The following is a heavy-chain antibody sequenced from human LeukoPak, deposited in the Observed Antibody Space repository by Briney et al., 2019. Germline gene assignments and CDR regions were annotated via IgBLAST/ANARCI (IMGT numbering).Heavy chain of an antibody. CDR3: AREVPEYSSSSRWFDP. CDR1: GFTFSNYA. CDR2: IRYDGNNK. J-gene: IGHJ5*02. V-gene: IGHV3-30*02. Sequence: SGGSLRLSCAGSGFTFSNYAMHWVRQAPGKGLEWVAFIRYDGNNKSYADSVKGRFTISRDNSKNTLYVQMNSLRAEDTAVYYCAREVPEYSSSSRWFDPWGQGTLVTVSS. D-gene: IGHD6-6*01.